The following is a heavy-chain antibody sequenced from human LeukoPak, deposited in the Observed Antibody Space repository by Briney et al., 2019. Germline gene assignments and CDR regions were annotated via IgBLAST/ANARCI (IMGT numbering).Heavy chain of an antibody. Sequence: PGGSLRLSCAASGFTFSSYSMNWVRQAPGKGLEWVSYISSSNSYIYYADSVKGRFTISRDNAKNSLYLQMNSLRAEDTAVYYCARLKGRDSSGPEVYWGQGTLVTVSS. CDR1: GFTFSSYS. V-gene: IGHV3-21*01. CDR3: ARLKGRDSSGPEVY. D-gene: IGHD3-22*01. J-gene: IGHJ4*02. CDR2: ISSSNSYI.